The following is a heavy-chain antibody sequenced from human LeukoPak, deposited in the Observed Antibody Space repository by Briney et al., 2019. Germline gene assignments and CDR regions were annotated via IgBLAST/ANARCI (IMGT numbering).Heavy chain of an antibody. CDR2: ISSSSSYI. D-gene: IGHD3-10*01. J-gene: IGHJ6*02. V-gene: IGHV3-21*01. Sequence: GGSLRLSCAASGFTFSSYSMNWDRQAPGKGLEWVSSISSSSSYIYHADSVKGRFTISRDNAKNSLYLQMNSLRAEDTAVYYCARDAYGSGSYYRHYYGMDVWGQGTTVTVSS. CDR1: GFTFSSYS. CDR3: ARDAYGSGSYYRHYYGMDV.